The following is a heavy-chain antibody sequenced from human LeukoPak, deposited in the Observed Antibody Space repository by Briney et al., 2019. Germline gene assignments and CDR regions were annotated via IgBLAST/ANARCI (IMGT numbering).Heavy chain of an antibody. J-gene: IGHJ4*02. CDR3: ARLALDFWSGYYYFDY. D-gene: IGHD3-3*01. V-gene: IGHV4-61*01. CDR1: GGSVSSGSYY. CDR2: IYYSGST. Sequence: PSETLSLTCTVSGGSVSSGSYYWSWIRQPPGKGLEWIGYIYYSGSTNYNPSLKSRVTISVDTSKNQFSLKLSSVTAADTAVYYCARLALDFWSGYYYFDYWGQGTLVTVSS.